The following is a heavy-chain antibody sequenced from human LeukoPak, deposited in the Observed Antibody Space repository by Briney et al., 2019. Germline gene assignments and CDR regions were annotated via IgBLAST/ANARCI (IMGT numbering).Heavy chain of an antibody. J-gene: IGHJ4*02. CDR3: ASQYCSSTSCYTGAFDY. V-gene: IGHV3-21*01. D-gene: IGHD2-2*02. Sequence: GGSLRLSCAASGFTFSSYRMNWVRQAPGKGLEWVSSISSSSSYIYYADSVKGRFTISRDNAKNSLYLQMNSLRAEDTAVYYCASQYCSSTSCYTGAFDYWGQGTLVTVSS. CDR2: ISSSSSYI. CDR1: GFTFSSYR.